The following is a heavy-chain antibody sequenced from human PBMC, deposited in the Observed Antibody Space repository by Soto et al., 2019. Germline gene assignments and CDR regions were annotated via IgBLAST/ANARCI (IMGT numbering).Heavy chain of an antibody. J-gene: IGHJ4*02. D-gene: IGHD6-19*01. CDR3: ARDPSLAVALQTHFDY. CDR1: GYTLTSYA. Sequence: ASVKVSCKASGYTLTSYAMHWVRQAPGQRLEWMGWINAGNGNTKYSQKFQGRVTITRDTSASTAYMELSSLRSEDTAVYYCARDPSLAVALQTHFDYWGQGTLVTVSS. CDR2: INAGNGNT. V-gene: IGHV1-3*01.